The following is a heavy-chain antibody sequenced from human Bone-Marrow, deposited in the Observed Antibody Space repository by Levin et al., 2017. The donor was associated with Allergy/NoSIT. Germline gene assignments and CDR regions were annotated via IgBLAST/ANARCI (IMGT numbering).Heavy chain of an antibody. CDR1: GFTFSNYW. CDR2: INSDGSST. D-gene: IGHD2-8*01. V-gene: IGHV3-74*01. CDR3: AREGNGYYMDV. Sequence: ASVKVSCAASGFTFSNYWMHWVRQAPGKGLVWVSRINSDGSSTFYADSVKGRFTISRDNAKNTLYLQMNSLRAEDTAVYYCAREGNGYYMDVWGKGTTVTVSS. J-gene: IGHJ6*03.